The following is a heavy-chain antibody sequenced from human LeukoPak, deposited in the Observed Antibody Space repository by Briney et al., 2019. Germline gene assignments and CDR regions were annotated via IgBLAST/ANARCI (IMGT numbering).Heavy chain of an antibody. CDR3: ARAPTDNIAAAGTTFDY. CDR1: GGSFSGYY. D-gene: IGHD6-13*01. Sequence: KTSETLSLTCAVYGGSFSGYYWSWIRQPPGKGLEWFGEINHSGSTNYNPSLKSRVTISVDTSKNQFSLKLSSVTAADTAVYYCARAPTDNIAAAGTTFDYWGQGTLVTVSS. J-gene: IGHJ4*02. V-gene: IGHV4-34*01. CDR2: INHSGST.